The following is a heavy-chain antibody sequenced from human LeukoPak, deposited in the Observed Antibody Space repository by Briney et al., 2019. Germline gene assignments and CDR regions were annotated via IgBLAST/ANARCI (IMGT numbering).Heavy chain of an antibody. D-gene: IGHD2-2*01. Sequence: EASVKVSCKASGYTFTGYYMHWVRQAPGQGLEWMGWINPNSGGTNYAQKFQGRVTMTRDTSISTAYMELSRLRSDDTAVYYCARGFVVVPAAMNYWGQGTLVTVSS. J-gene: IGHJ4*02. CDR3: ARGFVVVPAAMNY. CDR1: GYTFTGYY. V-gene: IGHV1-2*02. CDR2: INPNSGGT.